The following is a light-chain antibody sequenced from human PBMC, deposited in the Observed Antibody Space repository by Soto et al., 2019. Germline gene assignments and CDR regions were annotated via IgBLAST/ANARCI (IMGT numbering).Light chain of an antibody. Sequence: EIVMTPSPATLSVCPREVGTRSSMPSQSISTYLAWYQQKPGQTPRLLIYGASTRATGIPARFSGSGSGTEFTLTIRSLQSDDSAVYYCQQYDKWPPVTFGQGTRLEIK. V-gene: IGKV3-15*01. CDR2: GAS. CDR3: QQYDKWPPVT. J-gene: IGKJ5*01. CDR1: QSISTY.